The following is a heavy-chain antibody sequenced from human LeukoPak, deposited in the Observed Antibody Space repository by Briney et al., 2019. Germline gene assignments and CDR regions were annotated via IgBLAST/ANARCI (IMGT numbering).Heavy chain of an antibody. CDR3: ARVAAGLEYGADY. D-gene: IGHD6-6*01. CDR1: GASISSTGSY. V-gene: IGHV4-39*07. Sequence: PSETLSLTCTVSGASISSTGSYWAWIRQPPGKGLDWIGTISYAGSTNYNPSLNTRVTISTDTSNNQFSLRLSSVTDADTAVYYCARVAAGLEYGADYWGQGTLGTVSS. J-gene: IGHJ4*02. CDR2: ISYAGST.